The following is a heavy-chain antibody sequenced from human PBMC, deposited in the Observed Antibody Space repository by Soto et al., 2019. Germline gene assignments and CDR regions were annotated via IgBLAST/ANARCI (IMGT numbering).Heavy chain of an antibody. D-gene: IGHD4-17*01. V-gene: IGHV1-3*01. CDR1: GYTFTSYA. J-gene: IGHJ5*02. CDR3: ARAYGDNWFDP. CDR2: INAGNCNT. Sequence: QVQLVQSGAEVKKPGASVKVSCKASGYTFTSYAMHWVRQAPGQRLEWMGWINAGNCNTKYSQKFQGRVTITRDTSASTAYMELSSLRSEDTAVYYCARAYGDNWFDPWGQGTLVTVSS.